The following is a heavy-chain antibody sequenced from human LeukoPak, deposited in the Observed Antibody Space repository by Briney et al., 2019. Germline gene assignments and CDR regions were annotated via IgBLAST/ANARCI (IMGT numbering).Heavy chain of an antibody. CDR1: GFTFSSHA. CDR2: ISSGSSTI. V-gene: IGHV3-48*02. D-gene: IGHD1-26*01. CDR3: ARGSGRYYGIDD. Sequence: GGSLRLSCGASGFTFSSHAMTWVRQAPGKGLEWVSYISSGSSTIYYADSVKGRFTISRDNAKNSLYLQMNSLRDEDTAVYYCARGSGRYYGIDDWGQGTLVTVSS. J-gene: IGHJ4*02.